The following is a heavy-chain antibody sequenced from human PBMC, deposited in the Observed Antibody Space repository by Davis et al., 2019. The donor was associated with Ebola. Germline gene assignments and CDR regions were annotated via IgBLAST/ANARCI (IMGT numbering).Heavy chain of an antibody. Sequence: GESLKISCAASGFTFSSYAMHWVRQAPGKGLEWVAVISYDGSNKYYADSVKGRFTISRDNSKNTLYLQMDSLRAEDTAVYYCAREPEYSSSSEVDYFDYWGQGTLVTVSS. J-gene: IGHJ4*02. CDR1: GFTFSSYA. V-gene: IGHV3-30-3*01. D-gene: IGHD6-6*01. CDR3: AREPEYSSSSEVDYFDY. CDR2: ISYDGSNK.